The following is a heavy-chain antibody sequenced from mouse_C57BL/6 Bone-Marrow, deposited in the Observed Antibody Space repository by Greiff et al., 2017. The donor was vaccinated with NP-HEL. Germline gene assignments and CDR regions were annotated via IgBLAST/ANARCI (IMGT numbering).Heavy chain of an antibody. J-gene: IGHJ2*01. CDR1: GYAFSSYW. CDR2: IYPGDGDT. CDR3: AREDYYGSSYGY. V-gene: IGHV1-80*01. D-gene: IGHD1-1*01. Sequence: QVQLQQSGAELVKPGASVKISCKASGYAFSSYWMNWVKQRPGKGLEWIGQIYPGDGDTNYNGKFKGKATLTADKSSSTAYMQLSSLTSEDSAVYFCAREDYYGSSYGYWGQGTTVTVSS.